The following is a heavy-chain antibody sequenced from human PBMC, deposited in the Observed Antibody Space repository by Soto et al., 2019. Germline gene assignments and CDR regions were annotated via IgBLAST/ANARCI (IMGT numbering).Heavy chain of an antibody. CDR1: GGSIGGYY. D-gene: IGHD6-19*01. CDR3: ARVAVAGTRVDY. V-gene: IGHV4-59*12. Sequence: PSETLSLTCTVSGGSIGGYYWSWIRQPPGKGLEWIGSMYNSGSTYYNPSLKSRVTISVDKSKNQFSLKLSSVTAADTAVYYCARVAVAGTRVDYWGQGTLVTVSS. J-gene: IGHJ4*02. CDR2: MYNSGST.